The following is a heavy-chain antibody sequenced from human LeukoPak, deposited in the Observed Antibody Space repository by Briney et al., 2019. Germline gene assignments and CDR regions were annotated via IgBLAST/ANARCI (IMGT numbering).Heavy chain of an antibody. Sequence: GGSLRLSCTASGFTFSSYAMSWVRQAPGKGLEWVSAISGSGGSTYYADSVKGRFTISRDNSKNTLYLQKNSLRAEDTAVYYCAKQNWGSVGFDYWGQGTLVTVSS. CDR2: ISGSGGST. V-gene: IGHV3-23*01. CDR3: AKQNWGSVGFDY. CDR1: GFTFSSYA. J-gene: IGHJ4*02. D-gene: IGHD7-27*01.